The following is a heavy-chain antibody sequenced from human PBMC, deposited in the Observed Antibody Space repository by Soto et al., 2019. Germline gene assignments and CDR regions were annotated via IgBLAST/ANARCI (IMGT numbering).Heavy chain of an antibody. J-gene: IGHJ5*02. CDR2: IHYSGET. D-gene: IGHD4-17*01. V-gene: IGHV4-39*01. CDR1: GGSIISTFYY. CDR3: ARRPDFRDHGWFDP. Sequence: SETLSLTCTVSGGSIISTFYYWGWLRQPPGRGLEWIANIHYSGETHYSPSLKSPVAISVDTSKSQFSLTLDSVTAADTAVYYCARRPDFRDHGWFDPWGQGILVTVSS.